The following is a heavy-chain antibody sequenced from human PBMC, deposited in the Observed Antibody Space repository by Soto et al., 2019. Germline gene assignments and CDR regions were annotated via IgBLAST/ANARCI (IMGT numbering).Heavy chain of an antibody. J-gene: IGHJ6*04. Sequence: EVQLLESGGHLVQPGGSLRLSCAASGFTFNNYGVNWVRQAPGKGLEWVSNIDGPGGRILYADSVKGRFTISGDNSKNTLYLQMNSLRAEDTAVYYCAKDRADSWTIDVWGKGTTVAVSS. CDR2: IDGPGGRI. CDR3: AKDRADSWTIDV. CDR1: GFTFNNYG. V-gene: IGHV3-23*01. D-gene: IGHD3-10*01.